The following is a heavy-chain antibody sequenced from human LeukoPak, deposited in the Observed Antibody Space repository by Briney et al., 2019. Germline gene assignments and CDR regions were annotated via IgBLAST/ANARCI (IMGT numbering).Heavy chain of an antibody. CDR3: AMATCDGSAVDAFDI. V-gene: IGHV3-11*01. Sequence: GGSLRLSCAASGFTFRNYCMSWIRQAPGKGLEWVASINTAGNTTYYADSMKGRFTISRDNAKNTLYLQMNSLRAEDTAVYYCAMATCDGSAVDAFDIWGQGTMVTVSP. D-gene: IGHD3-22*01. J-gene: IGHJ3*02. CDR2: INTAGNTT. CDR1: GFTFRNYC.